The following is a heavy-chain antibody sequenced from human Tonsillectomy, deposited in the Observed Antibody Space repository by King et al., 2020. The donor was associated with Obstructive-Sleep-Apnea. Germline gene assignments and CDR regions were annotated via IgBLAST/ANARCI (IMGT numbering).Heavy chain of an antibody. V-gene: IGHV1-58*02. D-gene: IGHD3-10*01. J-gene: IGHJ6*02. CDR2: IVVGSGKT. CDR3: AADTRSYYGSGGSNPDLYYGMDV. Sequence: QLVQSGPEVKKPGTSVKGSCKASGFTFTSSGMQWGGQARGQHLEWIGLIVVGSGKTNYAQKVQERGTPTRDMSTSTAYMELSSLRSEDTAVYYCAADTRSYYGSGGSNPDLYYGMDVWGQGTTVTVSS. CDR1: GFTFTSSG.